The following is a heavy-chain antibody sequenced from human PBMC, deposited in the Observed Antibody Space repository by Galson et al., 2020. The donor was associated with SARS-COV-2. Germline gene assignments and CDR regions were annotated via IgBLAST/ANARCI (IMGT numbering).Heavy chain of an antibody. Sequence: GGSLRLSCAASGFTFSSYAMSWVRQAPGKGLEWVSAISGSGGSTYYADSVKGRFTISRDNCKNTLYLQMNSLRAEDTAVYYCAKDSEFGGYSSSWYGANYYYGMDVWGQGTTVTVSS. D-gene: IGHD6-13*01. CDR2: ISGSGGST. J-gene: IGHJ6*02. CDR1: GFTFSSYA. CDR3: AKDSEFGGYSSSWYGANYYYGMDV. V-gene: IGHV3-23*01.